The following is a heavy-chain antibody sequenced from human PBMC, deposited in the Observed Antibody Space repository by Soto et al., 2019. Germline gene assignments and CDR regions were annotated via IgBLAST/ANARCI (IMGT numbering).Heavy chain of an antibody. V-gene: IGHV1-18*04. D-gene: IGHD3-22*01. Sequence: GASVKVSCKASGYTFTSYGISWVRQAPGQGLEWMGWISAYNGNTNYAQKFQGRVTITADKSTSTAYMELSSLRSEDTAVYYCASRSYDSSGYYAVPNPFDYWGQGTLVTVSS. CDR2: ISAYNGNT. CDR3: ASRSYDSSGYYAVPNPFDY. CDR1: GYTFTSYG. J-gene: IGHJ4*02.